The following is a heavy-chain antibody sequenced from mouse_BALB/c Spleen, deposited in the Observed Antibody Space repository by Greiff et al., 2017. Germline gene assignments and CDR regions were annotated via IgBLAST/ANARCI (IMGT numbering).Heavy chain of an antibody. Sequence: EVQLVESGGGLVQPGGSRKLSCAASGFTFSSFGMHWVRQAPEKGLEWVAYISSGSSTIYYADTVKGRFTISRDNPKNTLFLQMTSLRSEDTAMYYCARWITRWYFDVWGAGTTVTVSS. V-gene: IGHV5-17*02. J-gene: IGHJ1*01. CDR3: ARWITRWYFDV. D-gene: IGHD1-1*01. CDR1: GFTFSSFG. CDR2: ISSGSSTI.